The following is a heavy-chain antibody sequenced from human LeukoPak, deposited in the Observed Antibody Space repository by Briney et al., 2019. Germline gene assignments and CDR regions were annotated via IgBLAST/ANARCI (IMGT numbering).Heavy chain of an antibody. Sequence: PSETLFLTCTVSGGSISSSSYYWGWIRQPPGKGLEWIGSIYYSGSTYCNPSLKSRVTISVDTSKNQFSLKLSSVTAADTAVYYCARKGGPYPGIWAPVDYWGQGTLVTVSS. CDR1: GGSISSSSYY. J-gene: IGHJ4*02. CDR3: ARKGGPYPGIWAPVDY. D-gene: IGHD3-10*01. CDR2: IYYSGST. V-gene: IGHV4-39*01.